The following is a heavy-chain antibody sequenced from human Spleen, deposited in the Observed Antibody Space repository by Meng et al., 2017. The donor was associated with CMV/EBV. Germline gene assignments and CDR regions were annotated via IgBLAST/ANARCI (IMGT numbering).Heavy chain of an antibody. CDR2: INHSGST. J-gene: IGHJ6*02. CDR1: GGSFSGYQ. D-gene: IGHD6-6*01. CDR3: ARGGVLVTGYYYGMDV. Sequence: GSLRLSCAVYGGSFSGYQWNWIRQSPGKGLEWIGEINHSGSTHYNPSLTSRVTLSVDKSKNQFSLRLSSVTAADTAVYYCARGGVLVTGYYYGMDVWGQGTTVTVS. V-gene: IGHV4-34*01.